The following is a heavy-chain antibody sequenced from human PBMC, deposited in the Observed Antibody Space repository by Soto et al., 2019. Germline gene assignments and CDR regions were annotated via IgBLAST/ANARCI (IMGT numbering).Heavy chain of an antibody. V-gene: IGHV3-11*06. CDR2: ISSSSSYT. Sequence: GESLKISCAASGFTFSDYYMSWIRQAPGKGLEWVSYISSSSSYTNYADSVKGRFTISRDNAKNSLYLQMNSLRAEDTAVYYCARDTGYSGYDLISYYYYGMDVWGQGTTVTVSS. D-gene: IGHD5-12*01. CDR3: ARDTGYSGYDLISYYYYGMDV. CDR1: GFTFSDYY. J-gene: IGHJ6*02.